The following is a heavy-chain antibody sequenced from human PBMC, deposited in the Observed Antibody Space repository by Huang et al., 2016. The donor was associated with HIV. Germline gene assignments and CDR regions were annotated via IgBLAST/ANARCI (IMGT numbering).Heavy chain of an antibody. CDR3: AKVTLGFDY. Sequence: QVQLVESGGGVVQPGGSLRLSCATSGFTFSSYGMQWVRQAPCLGLECVAFIQYDGTKKYYADSVKGRFNISRENSKNMLHLQMNNLRVEDTAAYFCAKVTLGFDYWGQGTGVTVSS. CDR1: GFTFSSYG. J-gene: IGHJ4*02. V-gene: IGHV3-30*02. D-gene: IGHD2-15*01. CDR2: IQYDGTKK.